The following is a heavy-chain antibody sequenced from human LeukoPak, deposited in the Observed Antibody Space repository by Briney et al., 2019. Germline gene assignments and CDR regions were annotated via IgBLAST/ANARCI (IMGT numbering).Heavy chain of an antibody. CDR3: ARKTD. CDR1: GFTFSSYA. Sequence: GRSLRLSRAASGFTFSSYAMHWVRQAPGKGLEWVAVISYDGSNKYYADSVKGRFTISRDNSKNTLYLQMNSLRAEDTAVYYCARKTDWGQGTLVTVSS. CDR2: ISYDGSNK. V-gene: IGHV3-30-3*01. J-gene: IGHJ4*02.